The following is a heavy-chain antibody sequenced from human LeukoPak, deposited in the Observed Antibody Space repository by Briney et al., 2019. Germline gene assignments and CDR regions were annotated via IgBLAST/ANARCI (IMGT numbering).Heavy chain of an antibody. CDR1: GYTFTSYG. V-gene: IGHV1-18*01. D-gene: IGHD6-19*01. Sequence: ASVKVSCKASGYTFTSYGISWVRQAPGQGLEWMGWITAYNGNTNYAQKVQGRVTMTTDTSTSTAYMELRSLRSDDTAVYYCARDPLSGWLDYWGQGTLVTVSS. J-gene: IGHJ4*02. CDR2: ITAYNGNT. CDR3: ARDPLSGWLDY.